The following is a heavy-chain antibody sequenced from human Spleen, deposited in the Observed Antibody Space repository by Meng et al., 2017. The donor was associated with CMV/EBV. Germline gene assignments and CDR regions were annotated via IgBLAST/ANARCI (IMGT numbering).Heavy chain of an antibody. Sequence: FSSYAISWVRQAPGQGLAWMGGIIPILGIANYAQKFQGRVTVTADKSTSTAYMELSSLRSEDTAVYYCARAREGYYDSSGYYTYYFDYWGQGTLVTVSS. CDR3: ARAREGYYDSSGYYTYYFDY. D-gene: IGHD3-22*01. J-gene: IGHJ4*02. CDR1: FSSYA. CDR2: IIPILGIA. V-gene: IGHV1-69*10.